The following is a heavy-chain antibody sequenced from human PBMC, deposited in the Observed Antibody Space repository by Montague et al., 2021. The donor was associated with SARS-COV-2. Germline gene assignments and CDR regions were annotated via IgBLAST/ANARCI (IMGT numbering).Heavy chain of an antibody. CDR3: SKDATPSTRWFGELVGSCFDY. J-gene: IGHJ4*02. CDR2: ISWNSGSI. Sequence: SLRLSCAGSGFIFGDYAMHWVRQVPGKGLEWVSAISWNSGSIDYADSVKGRFTISRDNAKNSLYLQMNSLRAEDTALYYFSKDATPSTRWFGELVGSCFDYWGQGILVTVSS. V-gene: IGHV3-9*01. D-gene: IGHD3-10*01. CDR1: GFIFGDYA.